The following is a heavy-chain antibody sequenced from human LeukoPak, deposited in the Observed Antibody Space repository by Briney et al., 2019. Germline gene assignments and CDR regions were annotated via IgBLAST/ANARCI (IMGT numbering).Heavy chain of an antibody. CDR3: ARGPRYSTPLAQAPGDY. Sequence: ASVKVSCKASGYTFTSYGISWVRQAPGQGLEWMGWISAYNGNTNYAQKLQGRVTMTTDTSTSTAYMELRSLRSDDTAVYYCARGPRYSTPLAQAPGDYWGQGTLVTVPS. D-gene: IGHD5-12*01. V-gene: IGHV1-18*01. CDR2: ISAYNGNT. CDR1: GYTFTSYG. J-gene: IGHJ4*02.